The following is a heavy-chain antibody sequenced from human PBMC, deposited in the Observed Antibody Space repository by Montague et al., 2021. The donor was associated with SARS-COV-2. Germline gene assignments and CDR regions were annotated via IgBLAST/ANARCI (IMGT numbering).Heavy chain of an antibody. CDR2: INHRGTT. D-gene: IGHD3-22*01. V-gene: IGHV4-34*01. J-gene: IGHJ4*02. CDR1: GGSFSASY. Sequence: SETRSLTCAVYGGSFSASYWSWIRQPPGKGLEWIGEINHRGTTNYIPSLSSRVTISVDTAKNQFSLKLSSVTAADTAVYYCAAQPWEDSSGYYRDYWGQGALVTVSS. CDR3: AAQPWEDSSGYYRDY.